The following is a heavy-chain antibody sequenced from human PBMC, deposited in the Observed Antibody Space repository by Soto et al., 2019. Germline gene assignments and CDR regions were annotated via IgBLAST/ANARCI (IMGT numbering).Heavy chain of an antibody. V-gene: IGHV3-30-3*01. CDR3: ARLMGTSFDL. CDR1: GFNFIVYA. CDR2: ISSDGTT. Sequence: GFRRLSYTAYGFNFIVYAMQWVRQAPGKGLEWVAVISSDGTTAYAASVKGRFTISRDDSKNSLSLQMNSLKTEDTAVYFCARLMGTSFDLWGQGTLVTVSS. J-gene: IGHJ4*02. D-gene: IGHD2-8*01.